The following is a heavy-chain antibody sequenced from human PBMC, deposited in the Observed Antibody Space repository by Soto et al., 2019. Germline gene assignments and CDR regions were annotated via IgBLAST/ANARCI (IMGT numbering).Heavy chain of an antibody. J-gene: IGHJ6*02. Sequence: WETLSLTCAVYGGSFSGYYWSWIRQPPGKGLEWIGEINHSGSTNYNPSLKSRVTISVDTSKNQFSLKLSSVTAADTAVYYCARWRGILTGYYGWHRSWDYGMDVWGQGTTVTVSS. V-gene: IGHV4-34*01. CDR1: GGSFSGYY. CDR3: ARWRGILTGYYGWHRSWDYGMDV. D-gene: IGHD3-9*01. CDR2: INHSGST.